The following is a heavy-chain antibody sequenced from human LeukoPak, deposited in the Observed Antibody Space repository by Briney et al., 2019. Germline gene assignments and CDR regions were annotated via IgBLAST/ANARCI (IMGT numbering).Heavy chain of an antibody. CDR2: IIPILGIA. Sequence: ASVRVSCKASGGTFSSYAISWVRQAPGQGLEWMGRIIPILGIANYAQKFQGRVTITADKSTSTAYMELSSLRSEDTAVYYCATSGGSGSYYGYWGQGTLVTVSS. V-gene: IGHV1-69*04. J-gene: IGHJ4*02. CDR1: GGTFSSYA. D-gene: IGHD1-26*01. CDR3: ATSGGSGSYYGY.